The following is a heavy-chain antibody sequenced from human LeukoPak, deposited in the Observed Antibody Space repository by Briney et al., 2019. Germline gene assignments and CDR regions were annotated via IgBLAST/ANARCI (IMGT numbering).Heavy chain of an antibody. CDR1: GFTFSSYG. V-gene: IGHV3-7*03. CDR2: IKPDGTTK. J-gene: IGHJ4*02. CDR3: ARSIPYGTTWYGRSDY. Sequence: GSLILSCAASGFTFSSYGMHWVRQAPGKGLEWVANIKPDGTTKFYVDSVKGRFTISRDNALNSLYLQMNSLRAEDTAIYYCARSIPYGTTWYGRSDYWGQGTLVTVSS. D-gene: IGHD6-13*01.